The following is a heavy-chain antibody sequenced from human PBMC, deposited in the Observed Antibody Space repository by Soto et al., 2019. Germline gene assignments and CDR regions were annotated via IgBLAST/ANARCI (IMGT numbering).Heavy chain of an antibody. Sequence: EVQLVESGGGLVQPGGSLRLSCAASGFIFSAHYMEWVRQAPGKGRDWVGRSRNKADGYTTQYDASVKCRFTISRDDSKNSLYLQMNSLKTEDTAMYYCANINVAPGPKSDYWGQGTLVTVSS. CDR1: GFIFSAHY. V-gene: IGHV3-72*01. CDR2: SRNKADGYTT. D-gene: IGHD6-13*01. CDR3: ANINVAPGPKSDY. J-gene: IGHJ4*02.